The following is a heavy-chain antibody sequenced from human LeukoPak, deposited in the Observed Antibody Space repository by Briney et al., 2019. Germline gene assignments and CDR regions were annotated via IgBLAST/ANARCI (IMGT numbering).Heavy chain of an antibody. CDR2: ISSSGGTT. V-gene: IGHV3-23*01. J-gene: IGHJ4*02. D-gene: IGHD3-22*01. CDR1: GFTFSTYA. CDR3: AKDTSPRYYDTSGYTDY. Sequence: PGGSLRLSCAASGFTFSTYAMSWVRQAPGKGLEWVSVISSSGGTTYCADPVKGRFTISRDDSKNTLYLQMNSLRAEDTAVYYCAKDTSPRYYDTSGYTDYWGQGTLVTVSS.